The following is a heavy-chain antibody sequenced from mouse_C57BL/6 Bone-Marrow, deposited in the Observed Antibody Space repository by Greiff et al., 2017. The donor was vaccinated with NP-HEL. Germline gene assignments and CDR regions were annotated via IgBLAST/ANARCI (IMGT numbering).Heavy chain of an antibody. Sequence: VQGVESGPELVKPGASVKLSCKASGYTFTSYDINWVKQRPGQGLEWIGWIYPRDGSTKYNEKFKGKATLTVDTSSSTAYMELHSLTSEDSAVYFCARPNWDGLAWFAYWGQGTLVTVSA. CDR3: ARPNWDGLAWFAY. J-gene: IGHJ3*01. CDR2: IYPRDGST. D-gene: IGHD4-1*02. CDR1: GYTFTSYD. V-gene: IGHV1-85*01.